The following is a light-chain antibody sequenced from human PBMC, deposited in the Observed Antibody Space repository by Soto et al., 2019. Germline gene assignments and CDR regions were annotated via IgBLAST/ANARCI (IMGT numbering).Light chain of an antibody. CDR2: GAS. CDR1: QSVNSNY. Sequence: IVLTQSPGNLSLSPGERATLSCRASQSVNSNYLAWYQQKPGQAPRLLIHGASSRATGIPDRFSGSGSGTDFTLTISSLEPEDSAVYYCQQYGSSPTFGQGTRLEIK. CDR3: QQYGSSPT. V-gene: IGKV3-20*01. J-gene: IGKJ5*01.